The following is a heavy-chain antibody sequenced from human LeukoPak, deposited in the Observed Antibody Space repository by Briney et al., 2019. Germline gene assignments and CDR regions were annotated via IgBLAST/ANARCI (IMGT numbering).Heavy chain of an antibody. CDR2: ISAYNGNT. Sequence: ASVKVSCKASGYTFTSYGISWVRQAPGQGLEWMGWISAYNGNTNYAQKLQGRVTMTTDTSTSTAYMELRSLRSDDTAVYYCARDGYSGYDFMAFDIWGQGTMVTVSS. V-gene: IGHV1-18*01. CDR3: ARDGYSGYDFMAFDI. D-gene: IGHD5-12*01. CDR1: GYTFTSYG. J-gene: IGHJ3*02.